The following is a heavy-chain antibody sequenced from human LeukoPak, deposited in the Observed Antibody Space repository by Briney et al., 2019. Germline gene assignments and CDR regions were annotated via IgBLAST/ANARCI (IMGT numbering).Heavy chain of an antibody. D-gene: IGHD6-13*01. V-gene: IGHV4-59*01. CDR2: LYYSGST. CDR1: GDSIRSYY. CDR3: ARHGVAAAVDAWYFDP. Sequence: KPSETLSLTCTVSGDSIRSYYWSWIRQPPGKGLEWIGYLYYSGSTNYNPSLKSRVTISVDTSKNQFSLKLSSVTAADTAVYYCARHGVAAAVDAWYFDPWGRGTLVTVSS. J-gene: IGHJ2*01.